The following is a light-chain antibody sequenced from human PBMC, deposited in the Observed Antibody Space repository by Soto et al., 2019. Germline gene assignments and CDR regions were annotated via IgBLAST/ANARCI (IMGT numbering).Light chain of an antibody. CDR1: SSDVGSYDL. CDR3: CSYAGSSTFV. J-gene: IGLJ1*01. CDR2: GVN. Sequence: QSALTQPASVSGSPGQSITISCTGTSSDVGSYDLVSWYQHHPGKAPKVMIYGVNKGPSGVPNRFSGSKSGNTASLTISGLQAEDEADYYRCSYAGSSTFVFGTGTKVTVL. V-gene: IGLV2-23*02.